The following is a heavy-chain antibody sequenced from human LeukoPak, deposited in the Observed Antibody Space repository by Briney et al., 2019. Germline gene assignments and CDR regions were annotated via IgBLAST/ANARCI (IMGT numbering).Heavy chain of an antibody. CDR1: GGSISSSSYY. V-gene: IGHV4-39*01. CDR2: IYYSGGT. J-gene: IGHJ4*02. D-gene: IGHD6-13*01. Sequence: SETLSLTCTVSGGSISSSSYYWGWIRQPPGKGLEWIGSIYYSGGTYYNPSLKSRVTISVDTSKNQFSLKLSSVTAADTAVYYCARLGHIAAAGAIDYWGQGTLVTVSS. CDR3: ARLGHIAAAGAIDY.